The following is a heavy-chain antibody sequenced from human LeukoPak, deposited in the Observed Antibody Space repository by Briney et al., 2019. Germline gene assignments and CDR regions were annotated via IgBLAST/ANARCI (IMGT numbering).Heavy chain of an antibody. J-gene: IGHJ6*02. CDR3: ARLPGVSSGWPYYYYGMDV. D-gene: IGHD6-19*01. Sequence: PSETLSLTRTVSGGSISSYYWSWIRQPPGKGLEWIGYIYYTGITNFNPSLKSRVTISVDTSKNQFSLKLSSVTAADTAVYYCARLPGVSSGWPYYYYGMDVWGQGTTVTVSS. V-gene: IGHV4-59*01. CDR2: IYYTGIT. CDR1: GGSISSYY.